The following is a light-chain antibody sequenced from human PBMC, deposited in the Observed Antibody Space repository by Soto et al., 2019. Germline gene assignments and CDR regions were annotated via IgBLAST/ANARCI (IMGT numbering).Light chain of an antibody. CDR2: DAS. CDR1: QSISTW. CDR3: QQYNSYLWT. J-gene: IGKJ1*01. V-gene: IGKV1-5*01. Sequence: DIQMTQSPSTLSASIGDRVTITCRASQSISTWLAWYQQKSGKAPKVLIYDASRLEAGVPSRFSGSGSGTEFTLTISSLQPDDFATSYCQQYNSYLWTFGQGTKV.